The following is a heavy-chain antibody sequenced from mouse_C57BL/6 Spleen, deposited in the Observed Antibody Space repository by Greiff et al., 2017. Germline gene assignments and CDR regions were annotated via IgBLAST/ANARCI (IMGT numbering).Heavy chain of an antibody. D-gene: IGHD2-2*01. V-gene: IGHV1-69*01. CDR2: IDPSDSYT. CDR1: GYTFTSYW. J-gene: IGHJ2*02. CDR3: ATVYGYDVSDY. Sequence: VQLQQPGAELVMPGASVKLSCKASGYTFTSYWMHWVKQRPGQGLAWIGEIDPSDSYTNYNQKFKGTSTLTVDTSSSTAYMQLSSLTSEDSAVYYCATVYGYDVSDYWGQGTSLTVSS.